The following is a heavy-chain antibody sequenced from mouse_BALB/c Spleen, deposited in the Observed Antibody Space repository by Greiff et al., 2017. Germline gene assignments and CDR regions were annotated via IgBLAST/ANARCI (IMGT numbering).Heavy chain of an antibody. CDR2: INPSTGYT. Sequence: QVQLQQSGAELAKPGASVKMSCKASGYTFTSYWMHWVKQRPGQGLEWIGYINPSTGYTEYNQKFKDKATLTADKSSSTAYMQLSSLTSEDSPVYYCAREPPETGNYAMDYWGQGTSVTVSS. J-gene: IGHJ4*01. D-gene: IGHD4-1*01. CDR3: AREPPETGNYAMDY. CDR1: GYTFTSYW. V-gene: IGHV1-7*01.